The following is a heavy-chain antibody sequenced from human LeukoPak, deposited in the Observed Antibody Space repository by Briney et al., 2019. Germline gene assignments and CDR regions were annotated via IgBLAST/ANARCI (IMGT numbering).Heavy chain of an antibody. CDR2: ISSSSSYI. CDR3: ARVGSWGIAVAEFDP. J-gene: IGHJ5*02. Sequence: GGSLRLSCAASGFTFSSYSMNWVRQAPGKGLEWVSSISSSSSYIYYADSVKGRFTISRDNAKNSLYLQMNSLRAEDTAVYYCARVGSWGIAVAEFDPWGQGTLVTVSS. CDR1: GFTFSSYS. D-gene: IGHD6-19*01. V-gene: IGHV3-21*01.